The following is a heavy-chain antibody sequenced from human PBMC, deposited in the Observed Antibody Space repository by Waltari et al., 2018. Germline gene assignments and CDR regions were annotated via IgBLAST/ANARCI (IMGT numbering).Heavy chain of an antibody. J-gene: IGHJ5*02. CDR2: IYYSGST. D-gene: IGHD3-3*01. V-gene: IGHV4-39*07. CDR3: ARDYDFWSGYRRGWFDP. CDR1: GGSISSSSYY. Sequence: QLQLQESGPGLVKPSETLSLTCTVSGGSISSSSYYWGWIRQPPGKGLEWIGSIYYSGSTYYNPSLKSRVTISVDTSKNQFSLKLSSVTAADTAVYYCARDYDFWSGYRRGWFDPWGQGTLVTVSS.